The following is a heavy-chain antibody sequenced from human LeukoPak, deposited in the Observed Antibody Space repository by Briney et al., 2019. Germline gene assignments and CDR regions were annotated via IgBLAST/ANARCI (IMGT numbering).Heavy chain of an antibody. J-gene: IGHJ4*02. Sequence: PGGSLRLSCAASGFTFSSYAMHWVRQAPGKGLEWVAVISYDGSNKYYADSVKGRFTISRDNSKNTLYLQMNSLRAEDPAGYYCARGYDSSGYYHDYWGQGTLVTVSS. V-gene: IGHV3-30-3*01. CDR1: GFTFSSYA. CDR3: ARGYDSSGYYHDY. D-gene: IGHD3-22*01. CDR2: ISYDGSNK.